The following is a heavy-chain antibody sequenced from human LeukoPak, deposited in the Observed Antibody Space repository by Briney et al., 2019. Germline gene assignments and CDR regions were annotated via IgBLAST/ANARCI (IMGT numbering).Heavy chain of an antibody. CDR3: AKTPRGYTYVPDY. CDR1: GFTFSSCA. J-gene: IGHJ4*02. D-gene: IGHD5-18*01. Sequence: GGSLRLSCAASGFTFSSCAMSWVRQAPGKGLEWVSTVSGSGNNTFYADSVKGRFTISRDNSKDALYLQMDSLRADDTAVYFCAKTPRGYTYVPDYWGQGTLVTVSS. V-gene: IGHV3-23*01. CDR2: VSGSGNNT.